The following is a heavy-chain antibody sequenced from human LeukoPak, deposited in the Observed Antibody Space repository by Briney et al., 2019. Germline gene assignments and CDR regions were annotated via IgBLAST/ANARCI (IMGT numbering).Heavy chain of an antibody. CDR3: AKAETGTD. D-gene: IGHD3/OR15-3a*01. J-gene: IGHJ4*02. Sequence: ASVKVSCKASGYTFTVYYIHWVRQAPGQWLEWMGRIDPGSGGTDYAQRFQGRVTMTRDASISTAYMELNRLRSDDMAVYYCAKAETGTDWGQGTLVTVSS. CDR2: IDPGSGGT. V-gene: IGHV1-2*06. CDR1: GYTFTVYY.